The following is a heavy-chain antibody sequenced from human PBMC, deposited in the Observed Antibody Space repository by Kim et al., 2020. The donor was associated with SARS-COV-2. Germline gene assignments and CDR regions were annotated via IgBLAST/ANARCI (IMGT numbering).Heavy chain of an antibody. Sequence: GGTNQAQRFQGRVTMTRDTSISTVYLEMTRLRSDDTAVYYCARSSLRDFDYWGQGTLVTVSS. D-gene: IGHD5-12*01. V-gene: IGHV1-2*02. J-gene: IGHJ4*02. CDR2: GGT. CDR3: ARSSLRDFDY.